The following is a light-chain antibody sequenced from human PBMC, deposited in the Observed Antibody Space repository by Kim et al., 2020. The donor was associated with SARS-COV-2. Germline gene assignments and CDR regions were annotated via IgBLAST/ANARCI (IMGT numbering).Light chain of an antibody. Sequence: SESVGDTVPITGRASQGIISFLAWYQQKAGKAPNLLIYAASTLQTGVPSRFSGSGSGTDFTLTISSLQPEDFATYYCQQVNTYPLTFGGGTKVEI. V-gene: IGKV1-9*01. CDR2: AAS. CDR1: QGIISF. CDR3: QQVNTYPLT. J-gene: IGKJ4*01.